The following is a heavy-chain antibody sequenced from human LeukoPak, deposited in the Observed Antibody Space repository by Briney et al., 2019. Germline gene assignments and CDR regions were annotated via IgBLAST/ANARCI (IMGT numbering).Heavy chain of an antibody. CDR1: GGSISSYY. CDR2: IYYSGST. J-gene: IGHJ6*02. CDR3: AREGRFPNYYYYGMDV. V-gene: IGHV4-59*12. Sequence: SETLSLTCTVTGGSISSYYWSWIRQPPGKGLEWIGYIYYSGSTNYNPSLKSRVTISVDTSKNQFSLKLSSVTAADTAVYYCAREGRFPNYYYYGMDVWGQGTTVTVSS.